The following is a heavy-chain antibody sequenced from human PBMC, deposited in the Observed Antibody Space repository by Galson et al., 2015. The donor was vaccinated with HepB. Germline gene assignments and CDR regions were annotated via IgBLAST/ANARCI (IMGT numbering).Heavy chain of an antibody. D-gene: IGHD3-22*01. CDR3: ARSGSGYYYAGRVGSFPIDY. CDR2: ISAYNGNT. J-gene: IGHJ4*02. CDR1: GYTFTSYG. Sequence: SVKVSCKASGYTFTSYGISWVRQAPGQGLEWMGWISAYNGNTNYAQKLQGRVTMTTDTSTSTAYMELRSLRSDDTAVYYCARSGSGYYYAGRVGSFPIDYWGQGTLVTVSS. V-gene: IGHV1-18*01.